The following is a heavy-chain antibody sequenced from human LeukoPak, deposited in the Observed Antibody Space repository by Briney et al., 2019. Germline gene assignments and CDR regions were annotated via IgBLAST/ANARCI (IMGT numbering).Heavy chain of an antibody. V-gene: IGHV3-23*01. CDR2: ISDSGGST. CDR3: AKGGYSGYDSGGYFDY. CDR1: GFTFSSHA. Sequence: GGSLRLSCAASGFTFSSHAMNWVRQAPGKGLEWVSAISDSGGSTYYADSVKGRFTISRDNSKNTLYLQMNSLRAEDTAVYYCAKGGYSGYDSGGYFDYWGQGTLVTVSS. D-gene: IGHD5-12*01. J-gene: IGHJ4*02.